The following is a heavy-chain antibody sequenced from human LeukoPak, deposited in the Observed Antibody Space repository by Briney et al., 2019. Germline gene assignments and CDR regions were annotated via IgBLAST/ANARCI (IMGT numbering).Heavy chain of an antibody. CDR2: IHYSGST. V-gene: IGHV4-59*02. D-gene: IGHD3-22*01. CDR3: ARDVYYYDSSGYSRFDY. Sequence: SETLSLTCTVSGGSVSSYYWSWIRQPPGKGLEWIGYIHYSGSTNYNPSLKSRVTISVDTSKNQFSLKLSSVTAADTAVYYCARDVYYYDSSGYSRFDYWGQGTLVTVSS. CDR1: GGSVSSYY. J-gene: IGHJ4*02.